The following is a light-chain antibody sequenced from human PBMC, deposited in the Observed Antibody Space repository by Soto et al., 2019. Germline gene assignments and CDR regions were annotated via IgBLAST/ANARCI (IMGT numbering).Light chain of an antibody. CDR3: QQTYSTPYT. Sequence: DIQMTQSPSSLSASVGDRITITCRASQTISNFLNWYHQRPGKAPKLLIFGASSLQSGVPSKFIGSGSGTDFTLTISDLQPEDFATYYCQQTYSTPYTFGQGTNLEIK. V-gene: IGKV1-39*01. CDR2: GAS. J-gene: IGKJ2*01. CDR1: QTISNF.